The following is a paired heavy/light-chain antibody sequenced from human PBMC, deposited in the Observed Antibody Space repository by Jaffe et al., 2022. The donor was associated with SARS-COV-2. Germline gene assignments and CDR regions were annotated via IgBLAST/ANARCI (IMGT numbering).Light chain of an antibody. CDR1: KLGYKY. CDR2: QDN. V-gene: IGLV3-1*01. CDR3: QAWDSSTVI. J-gene: IGLJ2*01. Sequence: SYELTQPPSVSVSPGQTASITCSGDKLGYKYACWYQQKPGQSPVLVIYQDNKRPSGIPERFSGSNSGNTATLTISGTQAMDEADYYCQAWDSSTVIFGGGTKLTVL.
Heavy chain of an antibody. J-gene: IGHJ2*01. CDR3: ARETVGGTTKYFDP. CDR1: GGSITSYY. Sequence: QVQLQESGPGLVKPSETLSLTCAVSGGSITSYYWNWIRQPPGKGLEWIGCISYSGSTNYDPSLKSRVTISVDTSKNQFSLKLSSVTAADTAVYYCARETVGGTTKYFDPWGRGTLVTVTS. D-gene: IGHD1-26*01. CDR2: ISYSGST. V-gene: IGHV4-59*01.